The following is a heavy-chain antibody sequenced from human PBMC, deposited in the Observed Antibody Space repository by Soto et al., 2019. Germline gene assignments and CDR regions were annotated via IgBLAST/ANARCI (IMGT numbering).Heavy chain of an antibody. Sequence: PGGSLRLSCAASGFTFSSYAMHWVRQAPGKGLEWVAVISYDGSNKYYADSVKGRFTISRDNSKNTLYLQMNSLRAEDTAVYYCARDPYDFWSGYPRALGVYYGMDVWGQGTTVTVSS. D-gene: IGHD3-3*01. CDR2: ISYDGSNK. CDR3: ARDPYDFWSGYPRALGVYYGMDV. V-gene: IGHV3-30-3*01. CDR1: GFTFSSYA. J-gene: IGHJ6*02.